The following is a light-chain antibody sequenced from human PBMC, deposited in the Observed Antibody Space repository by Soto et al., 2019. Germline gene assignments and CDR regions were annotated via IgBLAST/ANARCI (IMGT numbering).Light chain of an antibody. CDR3: SSYTSSSTRV. CDR1: SSDVGGYNY. V-gene: IGLV2-14*01. CDR2: DVS. J-gene: IGLJ2*01. Sequence: QSALTQPASVSGSPGQSITISCTGTSSDVGGYNYVSWYQQHPGKVPKLMIYDVSNRPSGVSNRFSGSKSGNTASLTISGLQAEDEADYYCSSYTSSSTRVFGGGTKVTAL.